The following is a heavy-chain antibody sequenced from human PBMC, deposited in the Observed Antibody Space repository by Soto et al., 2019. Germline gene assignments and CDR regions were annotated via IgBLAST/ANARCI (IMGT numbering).Heavy chain of an antibody. Sequence: GGSLRLSCAASGFTFSSYSMNWVRQAPGKGLEWASSISSSSSYIYYADSVKGRFTISRDNAKNSLYLQMNSLRAEDTAVYYCAREGRWLQPCFDYWGQGTLVTVSS. V-gene: IGHV3-21*01. J-gene: IGHJ4*02. CDR3: AREGRWLQPCFDY. CDR1: GFTFSSYS. D-gene: IGHD5-12*01. CDR2: ISSSSSYI.